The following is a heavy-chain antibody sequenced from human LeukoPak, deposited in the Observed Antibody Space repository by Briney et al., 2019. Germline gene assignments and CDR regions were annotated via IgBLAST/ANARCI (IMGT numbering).Heavy chain of an antibody. CDR2: IYHSGST. J-gene: IGHJ4*02. V-gene: IGHV4-38-2*02. CDR3: ARVIGHQWLLNFDY. Sequence: SETLSLTCTVSGYSISSGYYWSWIRQPPGKGLERIGSIYHSGSTYYNPSLKSRVTISVDTSKNQFSLKLSSVTAADTAVYYCARVIGHQWLLNFDYWGQGTLVTVSS. D-gene: IGHD3-22*01. CDR1: GYSISSGYY.